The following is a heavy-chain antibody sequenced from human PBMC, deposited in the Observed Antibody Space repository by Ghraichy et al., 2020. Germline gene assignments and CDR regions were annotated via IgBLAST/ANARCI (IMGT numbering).Heavy chain of an antibody. CDR2: IKTNAAGGTT. J-gene: IGHJ4*02. V-gene: IGHV3-15*01. CDR3: TIVRNWNWPPFDY. Sequence: GGSLRLSCAASGFTFSDAWFSWVRQAPGKRLEWVGRIKTNAAGGTTDYAAPVKGRFTISRDDSKNTVFLQMNSLKTEDTAVYYCTIVRNWNWPPFDYWGQGTLVTVSS. D-gene: IGHD1-7*01. CDR1: GFTFSDAW.